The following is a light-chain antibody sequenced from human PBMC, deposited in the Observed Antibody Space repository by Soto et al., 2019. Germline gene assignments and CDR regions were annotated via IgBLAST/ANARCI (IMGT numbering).Light chain of an antibody. CDR1: SSDIGGYNY. J-gene: IGLJ2*01. CDR3: SSYTTGTTLIV. Sequence: QSALTQPASVSGSPGQSITISCTGTSSDIGGYNYVSWYQQHPGKAPKLMIYEVNNRPSGVSSRFSGSKSGNTASLTISGPQAEDEADYYCSSYTTGTTLIVFGGGTKVTVL. CDR2: EVN. V-gene: IGLV2-14*01.